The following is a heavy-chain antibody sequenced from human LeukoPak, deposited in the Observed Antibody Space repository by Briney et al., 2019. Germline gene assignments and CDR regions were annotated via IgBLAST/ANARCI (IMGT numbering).Heavy chain of an antibody. D-gene: IGHD3-10*01. J-gene: IGHJ4*02. CDR1: GFTFSSYA. Sequence: GGSLRLSCAASGFTFSSYAMSWVRQAPGKGLEWVSAISGSGGSTYYADSVKGRFTISRDNSKNTLYLQMNSLRAEETAVYYCAKYLGGLLRGDFDYWGQGTLVTVSS. CDR3: AKYLGGLLRGDFDY. CDR2: ISGSGGST. V-gene: IGHV3-23*01.